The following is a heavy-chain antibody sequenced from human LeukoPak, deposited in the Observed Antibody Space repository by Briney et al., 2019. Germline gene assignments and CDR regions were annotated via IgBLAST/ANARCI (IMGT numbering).Heavy chain of an antibody. J-gene: IGHJ6*02. V-gene: IGHV3-23*01. Sequence: GGSLRLSCAASGFRFTDYSMSWVRQAPGKGLEWVAGLGRSGEYKYYADSVKGRFTISRDNSKDTVSLQMNSLRAEGSAIYFCVKDRPCETCMPMDAWGQGTTVTVSS. CDR3: VKDRPCETCMPMDA. D-gene: IGHD2-2*01. CDR1: GFRFTDYS. CDR2: LGRSGEYK.